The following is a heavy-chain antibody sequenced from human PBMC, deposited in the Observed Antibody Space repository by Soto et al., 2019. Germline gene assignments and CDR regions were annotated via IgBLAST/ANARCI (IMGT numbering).Heavy chain of an antibody. CDR1: VDSVSSDRSA. CDR3: ARYLNWFGP. D-gene: IGHD3-9*01. V-gene: IGHV6-1*01. J-gene: IGHJ5*02. CDR2: TYYRSKWYN. Sequence: LSLPCAISVDSVSSDRSAWNWVRQSPSRGLEWLGRTYYRSKWYNDYAVSVKSRITITPDTSKNHFSLQLSSVTPEDTAVYYCARYLNWFGPWGQGTLVTVSS.